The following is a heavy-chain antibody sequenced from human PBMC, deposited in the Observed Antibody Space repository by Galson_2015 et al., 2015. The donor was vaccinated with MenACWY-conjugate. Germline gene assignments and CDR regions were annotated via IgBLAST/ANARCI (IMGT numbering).Heavy chain of an antibody. Sequence: SLRLSCAASGFTVNTNYMTWVRQAPGKGLEWVSIIYSGGSTYYPDSVRGRFTISRDNSKNTLYLQMDSLRADDTAVYYCAREGSENCRTTNCLSLGAKFSYYYYMDVWGKGTTVTVSS. CDR3: AREGSENCRTTNCLSLGAKFSYYYYMDV. J-gene: IGHJ6*03. D-gene: IGHD2-2*01. V-gene: IGHV3-53*01. CDR2: IYSGGST. CDR1: GFTVNTNY.